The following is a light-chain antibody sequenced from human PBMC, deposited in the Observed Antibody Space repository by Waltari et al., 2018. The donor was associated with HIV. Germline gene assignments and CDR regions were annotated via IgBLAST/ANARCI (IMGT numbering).Light chain of an antibody. CDR3: QSYDGSLGGYV. CDR2: GHT. CDR1: ISNIGAGYD. V-gene: IGLV1-40*01. Sequence: SVLTQPPSVSGAPGQRVTISCTGTISNIGAGYDVHWYQQLPGTAPQLLIYGHTNRPSGVPYRLSGSKSGTSASLAITGLQAEDEADYYCQSYDGSLGGYVFGTGTAVTVL. J-gene: IGLJ1*01.